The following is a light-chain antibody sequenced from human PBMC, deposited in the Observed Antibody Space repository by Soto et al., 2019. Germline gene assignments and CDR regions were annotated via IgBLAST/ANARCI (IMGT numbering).Light chain of an antibody. Sequence: QSVLTQPASVSGSPGQSIAISCTGTSSDVGDYNYVSWYQQHPGKAPKLIIYDVSDRPSGVSSRFSGSKSGNTASLTTSGLQPEDEADYYCSSYTSSTPPYVFGTGTKVTVL. CDR1: SSDVGDYNY. V-gene: IGLV2-14*01. CDR3: SSYTSSTPPYV. CDR2: DVS. J-gene: IGLJ1*01.